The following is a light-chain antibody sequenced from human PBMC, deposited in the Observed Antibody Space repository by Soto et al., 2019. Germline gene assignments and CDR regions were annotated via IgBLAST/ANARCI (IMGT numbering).Light chain of an antibody. J-gene: IGKJ2*01. CDR1: QTVTSNY. Sequence: EIVLTQSPGTLSSSPGERATLSCRASQTVTSNYLAWYQQKPGQAPRLLFFGASIRATGLPDRFSGGGSGTDFTLTISRLEPEDFAVYYCQQYNNWPTYTFGQGTKVDIK. CDR3: QQYNNWPTYT. V-gene: IGKV3-20*01. CDR2: GAS.